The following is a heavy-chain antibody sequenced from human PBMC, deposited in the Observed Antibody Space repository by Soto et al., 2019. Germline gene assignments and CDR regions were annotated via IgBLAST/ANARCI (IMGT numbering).Heavy chain of an antibody. CDR2: IDPSDSYT. CDR1: GYSFTSYW. J-gene: IGHJ6*02. V-gene: IGHV5-10-1*01. CDR3: ARHGTIYYYYYGMDV. Sequence: GESLKISCKGSGYSFTSYWISWVRQMPGEGLEWMGRIDPSDSYTNYSPSFQGHVTISADKSISTAYLQWSSLKASDTAMYYCARHGTIYYYYYGMDVWGQGTTVTVSS.